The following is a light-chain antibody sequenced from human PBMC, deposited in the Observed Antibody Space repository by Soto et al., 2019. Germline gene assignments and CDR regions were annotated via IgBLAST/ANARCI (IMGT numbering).Light chain of an antibody. CDR2: EVT. CDR3: SSYAGNFTLV. J-gene: IGLJ3*02. CDR1: SSDVGGYNY. V-gene: IGLV2-8*01. Sequence: QSALTQPPSASGSPGQSVTISCTGTSSDVGGYNYVSWYQQHPGKAPKLIICEVTKRPSGVPDRFSGSKSGNTASLTVTGLQAEDEAHYYCSSYAGNFTLVFGGGTKVTVL.